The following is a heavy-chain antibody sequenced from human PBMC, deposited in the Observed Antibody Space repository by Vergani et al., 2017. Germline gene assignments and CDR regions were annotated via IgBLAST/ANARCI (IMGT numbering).Heavy chain of an antibody. V-gene: IGHV3-7*01. CDR2: IKQDGSEK. CDR3: ARETYYYDSSGLDAFDI. CDR1: GFTFSSYW. Sequence: EVQLVESGGGLVQPGGSLRLSCAASGFTFSSYWMSWVRQAPGKGLEWVANIKQDGSEKYYVDSVKSRFTISRDNAKNSLYLQMNSLRAEDTAVYYCARETYYYDSSGLDAFDIWGQGTMVTVSS. J-gene: IGHJ3*02. D-gene: IGHD3-22*01.